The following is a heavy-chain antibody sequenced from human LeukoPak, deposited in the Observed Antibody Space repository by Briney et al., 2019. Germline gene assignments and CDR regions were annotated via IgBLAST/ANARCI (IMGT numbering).Heavy chain of an antibody. V-gene: IGHV4-4*07. CDR1: GGSISSYY. CDR2: IYTSGST. D-gene: IGHD3-22*01. CDR3: ARDSASEYYYDSSGSWGYYLDY. J-gene: IGHJ4*02. Sequence: SETLSLTCTVSGGSISSYYWSWIRQPAGKGLEWIGRIYTSGSTNYNPSLKSRVTMSVDTSKNQFSLKLSSVTAADTAVYYCARDSASEYYYDSSGSWGYYLDYWGQGTLVTVSS.